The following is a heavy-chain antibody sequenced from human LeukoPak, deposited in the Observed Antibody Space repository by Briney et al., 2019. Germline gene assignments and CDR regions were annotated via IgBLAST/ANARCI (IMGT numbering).Heavy chain of an antibody. CDR3: ARGGRFGDALSY. CDR1: GFTFSSYS. D-gene: IGHD3-10*01. CDR2: ISRSGSST. Sequence: GGSLRLSCAASGFTFSSYSMNWVRQAPGKGLEWVSYISRSGSSTYYADSVKGRFAISRDNSKNTLYLQMNSLRAEDTAVYYCARGGRFGDALSYWGQGTLVTVSS. V-gene: IGHV3-48*01. J-gene: IGHJ4*02.